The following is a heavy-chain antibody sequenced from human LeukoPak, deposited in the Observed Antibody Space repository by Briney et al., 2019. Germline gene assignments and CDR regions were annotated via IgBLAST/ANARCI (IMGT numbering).Heavy chain of an antibody. Sequence: GASVTVSCTASGYTFTSYGISWVRQAPGQGLEWMGWISAYNGNTNYAQKLQGRVTMTTDTSTSTAYMELRSLRSDDTAVYYCARIAIPLGPSEWFDPWGQGTLVTVSS. CDR3: ARIAIPLGPSEWFDP. CDR2: ISAYNGNT. D-gene: IGHD1-14*01. J-gene: IGHJ5*02. V-gene: IGHV1-18*01. CDR1: GYTFTSYG.